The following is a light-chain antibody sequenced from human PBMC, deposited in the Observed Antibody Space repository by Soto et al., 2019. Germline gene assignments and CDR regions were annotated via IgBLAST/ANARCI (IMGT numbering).Light chain of an antibody. V-gene: IGKV3-11*01. CDR3: QQRSNWPPIT. Sequence: ELVLTQSPATLSVSPVERATLSCRASQSVSSYLAWYQQKPGQAPRLLIYDASNRATGIPARFSGSGSGTDFTLTISSLEPEDFAVYYCQQRSNWPPITFGPGTKVDI. CDR2: DAS. J-gene: IGKJ3*01. CDR1: QSVSSY.